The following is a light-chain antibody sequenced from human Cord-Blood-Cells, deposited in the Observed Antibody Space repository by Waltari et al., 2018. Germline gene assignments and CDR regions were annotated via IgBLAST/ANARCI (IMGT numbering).Light chain of an antibody. CDR3: QSADSSGTYV. CDR1: ALPKHN. V-gene: IGLV3-25*03. CDR2: KDN. Sequence: SYELTQPPSVSVSPGQTARITCPGDALPKHNAYWYQQKPGQAPVLVIYKDNERPSGIPERFSGSSSGTTVTLTISGVQAEDEADYYCQSADSSGTYVFGTGTKVTVL. J-gene: IGLJ1*01.